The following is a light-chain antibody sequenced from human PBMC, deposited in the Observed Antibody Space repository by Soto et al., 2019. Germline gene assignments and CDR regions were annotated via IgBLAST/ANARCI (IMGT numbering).Light chain of an antibody. CDR3: QQRSNWPPT. V-gene: IGKV3-11*01. J-gene: IGKJ2*01. CDR1: QSVSSY. CDR2: DAS. Sequence: EIVLTQSPATLSLSPGERATLSCRASQSVSSYLAWYQQKPGQAPRLLIYDASNRATGIPARFSGSGSGTDSPLTISSLEPEDSAVYYCQQRSNWPPTFGQGTKLEIK.